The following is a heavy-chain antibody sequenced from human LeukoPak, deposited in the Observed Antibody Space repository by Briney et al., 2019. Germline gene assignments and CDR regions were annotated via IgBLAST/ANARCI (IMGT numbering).Heavy chain of an antibody. CDR3: ARQHYDILTGRRLDLNWFDP. J-gene: IGHJ5*02. Sequence: PSETLSLTCTVSGGSISSYYWSWIRQPPGKGLEWIGYIYYSGSTNYNPSLKSRVTISVDTSKNQFSLKLSSVTAADTAVYYCARQHYDILTGRRLDLNWFDPWGQGTLVTVSS. D-gene: IGHD3-9*01. CDR2: IYYSGST. CDR1: GGSISSYY. V-gene: IGHV4-59*08.